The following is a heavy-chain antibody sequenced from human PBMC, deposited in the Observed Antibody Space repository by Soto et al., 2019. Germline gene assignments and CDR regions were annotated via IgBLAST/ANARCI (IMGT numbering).Heavy chain of an antibody. D-gene: IGHD5-12*01. V-gene: IGHV3-30*18. Sequence: GGSLRLSCAASGFTFSSYGMHWVRQAPGKGLEWVSVISYDGSTKYYADSVKGRFTISRDNSKNTLYLQMNSLRAEDTAVYYCAKPQGNIVATITNFDYWGQGTLVTVSS. CDR1: GFTFSSYG. CDR3: AKPQGNIVATITNFDY. J-gene: IGHJ4*02. CDR2: ISYDGSTK.